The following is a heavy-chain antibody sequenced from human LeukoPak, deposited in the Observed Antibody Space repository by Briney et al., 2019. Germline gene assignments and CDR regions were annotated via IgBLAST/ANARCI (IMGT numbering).Heavy chain of an antibody. D-gene: IGHD3-16*01. V-gene: IGHV3-21*04. CDR1: GFTFSSSA. CDR3: ARDPKRYLRMGHYDY. Sequence: GGSLRLSCAGSGFTFSSSAMNWVRQVPGKGLEWVSSIDYDSSHIYYAASVRGRFSISRDNARDSVYLQMDSLRADDTAVYYLARDPKRYLRMGHYDYWGQGTLVIVSS. J-gene: IGHJ4*02. CDR2: IDYDSSHI.